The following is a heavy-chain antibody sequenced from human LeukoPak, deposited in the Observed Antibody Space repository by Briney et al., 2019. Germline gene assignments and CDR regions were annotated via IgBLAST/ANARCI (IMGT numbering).Heavy chain of an antibody. CDR2: ISSSGSTI. Sequence: GGPLRLSCAASGFTFSDYYMSWIRQAPGKGLEWVSYISSSGSTIYYADSVKGRFTISRDNAKNSLYLQMNSLRAEDTAVYYCATLKLSSSWYFDYWGQGTLVTVSS. V-gene: IGHV3-11*01. D-gene: IGHD6-13*01. CDR3: ATLKLSSSWYFDY. CDR1: GFTFSDYY. J-gene: IGHJ4*02.